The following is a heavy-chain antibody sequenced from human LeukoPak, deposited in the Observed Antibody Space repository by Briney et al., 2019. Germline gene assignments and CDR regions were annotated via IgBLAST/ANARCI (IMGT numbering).Heavy chain of an antibody. D-gene: IGHD3-10*01. Sequence: SGGSLRLSCVVSGFTFSSFTMHWVRQAPGKGLEWVSFISGGHNYIYYADSVKGRFTISRDNANNSLFLQMDSLRAEDTAVYYCARDPGYLRFGELLSMAFDYWGQGTLVTVSS. CDR3: ARDPGYLRFGELLSMAFDY. CDR1: GFTFSSFT. V-gene: IGHV3-21*06. J-gene: IGHJ4*02. CDR2: ISGGHNYI.